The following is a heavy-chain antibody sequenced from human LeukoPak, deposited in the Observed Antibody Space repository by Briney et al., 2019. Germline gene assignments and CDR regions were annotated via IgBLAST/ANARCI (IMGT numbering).Heavy chain of an antibody. D-gene: IGHD2-2*01. V-gene: IGHV4-34*01. J-gene: IGHJ6*03. CDR3: ARRYCSSTSCSPSYYYYMDV. CDR1: GGSFNGYY. CDR2: INHSGST. Sequence: PSETLSLTCAVYGGSFNGYYWSWIRQPAGKGLEWIGEINHSGSTNYNPSLKSRVTMSVDTSKNQVSLKLSSVTAADTAVYYCARRYCSSTSCSPSYYYYMDVWGKGTTVTVSS.